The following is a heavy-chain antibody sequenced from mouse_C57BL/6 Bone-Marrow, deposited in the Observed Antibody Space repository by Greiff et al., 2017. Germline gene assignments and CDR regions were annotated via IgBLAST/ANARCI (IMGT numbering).Heavy chain of an antibody. D-gene: IGHD1-1*01. CDR2: INYDGSST. V-gene: IGHV5-16*01. Sequence: EVHLVESEGGLVQPGRSMKLSCTASGFTFSDYYMAWVRQVPEKGLEWVANINYDGSSTYYLDSLKSRFIISIDNAKNILYLQMSSLKSEDTAAYYCARYYYVRNYFDYWGQGTTLTVSS. CDR1: GFTFSDYY. CDR3: ARYYYVRNYFDY. J-gene: IGHJ2*01.